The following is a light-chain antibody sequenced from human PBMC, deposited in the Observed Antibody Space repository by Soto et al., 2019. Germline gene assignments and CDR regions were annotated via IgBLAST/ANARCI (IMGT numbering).Light chain of an antibody. Sequence: QSALTQPPSASGSPGQSVTISCTGTSSNIGGYNYVSWYQQHPGKVPKLLIYEVSKRPSGVPDRFSGSKSGSTASLTVSGLQAEAEADYYCSSYAGSRNLVFGGGTKLTVL. CDR3: SSYAGSRNLV. J-gene: IGLJ2*01. V-gene: IGLV2-8*01. CDR2: EVS. CDR1: SSNIGGYNY.